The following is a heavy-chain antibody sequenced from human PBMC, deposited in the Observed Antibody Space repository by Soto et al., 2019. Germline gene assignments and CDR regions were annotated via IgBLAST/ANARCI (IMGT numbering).Heavy chain of an antibody. CDR1: GYTFTTYG. CDR2: ISTYDGNT. V-gene: IGHV1-18*04. J-gene: IGHJ4*02. CDR3: ARDPATAYSSSSFDY. D-gene: IGHD6-6*01. Sequence: SVKVSCKASGYTFTTYGITWVRQAPVQGLEWMGWISTYDGNTNYAQKVQGRVSMTTDPSTSTAYMELRSLRSDDTAVYYCARDPATAYSSSSFDYWGQGTLVTVSS.